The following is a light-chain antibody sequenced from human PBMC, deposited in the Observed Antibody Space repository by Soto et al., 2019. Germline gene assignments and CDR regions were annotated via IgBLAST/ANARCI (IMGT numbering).Light chain of an antibody. J-gene: IGLJ1*01. V-gene: IGLV2-14*01. CDR2: DVS. CDR3: SSYTSSSTLEGV. CDR1: SSDVGGYNY. Sequence: LTQPASVSGSPGQSITISCTGTSSDVGGYNYASWYQQHPGKAPKLMIYDVSNRPSGVSNRFSGSKSGNTASLTISGLQAEDEADYYCSSYTSSSTLEGVFGTGTKVTVL.